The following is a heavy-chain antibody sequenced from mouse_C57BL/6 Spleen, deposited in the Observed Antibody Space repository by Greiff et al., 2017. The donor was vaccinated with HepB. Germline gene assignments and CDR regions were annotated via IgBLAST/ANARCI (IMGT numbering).Heavy chain of an antibody. D-gene: IGHD1-1*01. CDR1: GYTFTSYG. CDR3: ARPDYYGSSPLYYFDY. CDR2: IYPRSGNT. V-gene: IGHV1-81*01. J-gene: IGHJ2*01. Sequence: VQLQESGAELARPGASVKLSCKASGYTFTSYGISWVKQRTGQGLEWIGEIYPRSGNTYYNEKFKGKATLTADKSSSTAYMELRSLTSEDSAVYFCARPDYYGSSPLYYFDYWGQGTTLTVSS.